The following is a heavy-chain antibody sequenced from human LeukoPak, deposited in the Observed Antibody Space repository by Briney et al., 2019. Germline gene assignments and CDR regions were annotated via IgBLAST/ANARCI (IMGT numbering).Heavy chain of an antibody. CDR3: ARIPSYYYGSGMPYYFDY. Sequence: KPGGSLRLSCAASGFTFSDYYMSWIRQAPGKGLEWVSYISSSGSTIYYADSVKGRFTISRDNAKNSLYLQMNSLRAEDTAVYYCARIPSYYYGSGMPYYFDYWGQGTLVTVSS. V-gene: IGHV3-11*01. CDR2: ISSSGSTI. D-gene: IGHD3-10*01. J-gene: IGHJ4*02. CDR1: GFTFSDYY.